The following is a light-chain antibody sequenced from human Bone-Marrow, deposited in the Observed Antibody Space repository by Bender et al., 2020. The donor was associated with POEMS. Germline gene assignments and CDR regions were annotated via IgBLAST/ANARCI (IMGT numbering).Light chain of an antibody. CDR1: SSDVGRYDY. Sequence: QSALTQPPSASGSPGQSVTISCTGTSSDVGRYDYVSWYQQHPGKAPKLMIYDVTNRPSGVSDRFSGSKSGNTASLTISGLRPEDEADYYCSSFSSGTTLVVFGGGTKLTVL. CDR2: DVT. CDR3: SSFSSGTTLVV. J-gene: IGLJ2*01. V-gene: IGLV2-14*01.